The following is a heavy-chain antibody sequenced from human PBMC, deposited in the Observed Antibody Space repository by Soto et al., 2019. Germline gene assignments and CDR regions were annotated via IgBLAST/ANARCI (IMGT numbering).Heavy chain of an antibody. V-gene: IGHV1-46*01. D-gene: IGHD1-1*01. Sequence: QVQLVQSGAEVKKPGASVKVSCKASGYTFTRYNLHWVRQAPGQGLEWLGIVNPSVNTATYAETFKGRLTVTSDTSATTVYMELSSLRSDDTAIYFFARAFYSGNWPNKWFDPWGQGTLVSVSS. CDR1: GYTFTRYN. CDR3: ARAFYSGNWPNKWFDP. CDR2: VNPSVNTA. J-gene: IGHJ5*02.